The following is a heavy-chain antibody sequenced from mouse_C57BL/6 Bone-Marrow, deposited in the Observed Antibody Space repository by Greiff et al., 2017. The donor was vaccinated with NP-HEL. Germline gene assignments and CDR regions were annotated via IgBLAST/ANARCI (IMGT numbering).Heavy chain of an antibody. CDR1: GYAFPNYL. CDR2: INPGSGGT. CDR3: ARGENGNYLDY. J-gene: IGHJ2*01. D-gene: IGHD2-1*01. V-gene: IGHV1-54*01. Sequence: VQLQASGAELVRPGTSVKVSCKSSGYAFPNYLIEWVTQRPGQGLEWIVVINPGSGGTTYNTKFKGKATLTADKSSSTAYMQLSSLTSEDSAVYFCARGENGNYLDYWGQGTTLTVSS.